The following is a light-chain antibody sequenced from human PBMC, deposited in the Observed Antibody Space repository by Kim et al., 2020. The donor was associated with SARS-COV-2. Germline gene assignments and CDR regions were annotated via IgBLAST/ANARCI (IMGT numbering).Light chain of an antibody. CDR1: QSISSW. J-gene: IGKJ2*01. CDR3: QQYNSYSRPMYT. Sequence: DIQMTQSPSTLSASVGDRVTITCRASQSISSWLAWYQQKPGKAPKLLIYKASSLESGVPSRFSGSGSGTEFTLTISSLQPDDFATYYCQQYNSYSRPMYTFGQGTKREI. CDR2: KAS. V-gene: IGKV1-5*03.